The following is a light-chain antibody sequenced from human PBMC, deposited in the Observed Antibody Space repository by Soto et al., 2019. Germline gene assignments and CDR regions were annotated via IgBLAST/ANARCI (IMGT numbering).Light chain of an antibody. CDR2: DSN. V-gene: IGLV1-51*01. J-gene: IGLJ3*02. CDR1: SSNIGYNH. Sequence: QSVLTQPPSVSAAPGQKVTISCSGTSSNIGYNHVSWYQHLPGTAPKLLIDDSNKRHSGIPDRFSGSKSGTSATLGITGLQTGDEADYYCGTWDSSLSAVVFGGGTKLTVL. CDR3: GTWDSSLSAVV.